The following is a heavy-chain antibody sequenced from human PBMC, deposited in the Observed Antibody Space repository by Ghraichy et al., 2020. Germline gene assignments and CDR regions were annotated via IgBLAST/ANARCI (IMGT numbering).Heavy chain of an antibody. V-gene: IGHV1-3*01. D-gene: IGHD1-1*01. Sequence: ASVKVSCKASGYTFTSYAMHWVRQAPGQRLEWMGWINAGNGNTKYSQKFQGRVTITRDTSASTAYMELSSLRSEDTAVYYCATSPGTTFNWFDPWGQGTLVTVSS. CDR1: GYTFTSYA. CDR2: INAGNGNT. J-gene: IGHJ5*02. CDR3: ATSPGTTFNWFDP.